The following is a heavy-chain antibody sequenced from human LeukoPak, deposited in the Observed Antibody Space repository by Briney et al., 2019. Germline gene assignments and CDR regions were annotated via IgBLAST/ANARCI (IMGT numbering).Heavy chain of an antibody. V-gene: IGHV3-74*01. D-gene: IGHD6-19*01. Sequence: GGSLRLSCAASGFTFSSYWMHWVRQAPGKGLVWVSRINSDGGSTSYADSVRGRFTISRDNAKNTLYLQMNSLRAEDTAVYYCARASDSSGWYYFDYWGQGTLVTVSS. J-gene: IGHJ4*02. CDR3: ARASDSSGWYYFDY. CDR2: INSDGGST. CDR1: GFTFSSYW.